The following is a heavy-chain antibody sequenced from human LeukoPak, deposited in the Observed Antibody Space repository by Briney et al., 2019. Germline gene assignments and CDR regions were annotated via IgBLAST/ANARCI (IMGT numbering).Heavy chain of an antibody. CDR3: AKVPLLG. V-gene: IGHV3-23*01. CDR1: GFTFRSYW. D-gene: IGHD2/OR15-2a*01. Sequence: GGSLTLSCTASGFTFRSYWMTWVRQAPGKGLEWVSAISGSGGSTYYADSVKGRFTISRDNSKNTLYLQMNSLRAEDTAVYYCAKVPLLGWGQGTLVTVSS. CDR2: ISGSGGST. J-gene: IGHJ4*02.